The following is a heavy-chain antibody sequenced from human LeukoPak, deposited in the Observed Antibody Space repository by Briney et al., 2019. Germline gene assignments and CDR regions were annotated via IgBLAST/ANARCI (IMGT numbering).Heavy chain of an antibody. CDR1: GDSISSSSCR. J-gene: IGHJ4*02. D-gene: IGHD6-13*01. CDR3: ARRTSNWYYFDF. CDR2: IYSSGST. Sequence: SETLSLTCSVSGDSISSSSCRWGWIRQPPGKGLEWIGTIYSSGSTYYNPPLESRVTISVDTSKNQFSLRLTSVTAADTAVYYCARRTSNWYYFDFWGQGTLVTVSS. V-gene: IGHV4-39*01.